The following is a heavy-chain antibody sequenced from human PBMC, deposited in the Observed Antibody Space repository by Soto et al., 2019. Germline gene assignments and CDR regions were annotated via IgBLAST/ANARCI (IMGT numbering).Heavy chain of an antibody. CDR3: ARDPLDHYGSGRGGMDV. V-gene: IGHV1-46*01. Sequence: ASVKVSCKASGYTFTSYYMHWVRQAPGQGLEWMGIINPSGGSTSYAQKFQGRVTMTRDTSTSTVYMELSSLRSEDTAVYYCARDPLDHYGSGRGGMDVWGQGTTVTVSS. CDR2: INPSGGST. D-gene: IGHD3-10*01. J-gene: IGHJ6*02. CDR1: GYTFTSYY.